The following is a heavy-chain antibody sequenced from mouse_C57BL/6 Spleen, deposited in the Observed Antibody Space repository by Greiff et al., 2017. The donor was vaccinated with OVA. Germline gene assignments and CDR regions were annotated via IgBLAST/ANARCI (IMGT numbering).Heavy chain of an antibody. V-gene: IGHV1-69*01. J-gene: IGHJ4*01. D-gene: IGHD2-3*01. CDR3: ARPLYDSYYSYYAMDY. CDR1: GYTFTSYW. Sequence: QVHVKQPGAELVMPGASVKLSCKASGYTFTSYWIHWVKQRPGQGLEWIGEIDPSDSYTNYNQKFKGKSTLTVDKSSNTAYMQLSSLTSEDSAVYYCARPLYDSYYSYYAMDYWGQGTSVTVSS. CDR2: IDPSDSYT.